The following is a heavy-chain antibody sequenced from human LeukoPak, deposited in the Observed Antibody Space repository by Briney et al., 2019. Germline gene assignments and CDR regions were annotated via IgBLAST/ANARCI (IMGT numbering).Heavy chain of an antibody. CDR2: INHSGST. Sequence: PSETLSLTCAVYGGSFSGYYWSWIRRPPGKGLEWSGEINHSGSTNYNPSLKSRVTISVDTSKNQSSLKLSSVTAADTAVYYCARVYSSSWQRGWFDPWGQGTLVTVSS. CDR1: GGSFSGYY. CDR3: ARVYSSSWQRGWFDP. D-gene: IGHD6-13*01. J-gene: IGHJ5*02. V-gene: IGHV4-34*01.